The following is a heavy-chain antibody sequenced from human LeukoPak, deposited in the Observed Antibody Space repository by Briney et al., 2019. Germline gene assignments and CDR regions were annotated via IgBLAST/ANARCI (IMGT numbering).Heavy chain of an antibody. Sequence: GGSLMLSCAASGFTLIKFEMTWVREAPGKGLEWVSYISSSGTTIYNAHSVTGRFSISRDNAKNSMYLLMNSLRAEDTAVYYCARLSRKFSGSLDYWGQGTLVTVSS. V-gene: IGHV3-48*03. D-gene: IGHD6-13*01. CDR2: ISSSGTTI. J-gene: IGHJ4*02. CDR3: ARLSRKFSGSLDY. CDR1: GFTLIKFE.